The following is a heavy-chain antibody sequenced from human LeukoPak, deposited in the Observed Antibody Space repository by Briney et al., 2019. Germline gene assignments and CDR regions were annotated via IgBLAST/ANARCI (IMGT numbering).Heavy chain of an antibody. D-gene: IGHD3-22*01. J-gene: IGHJ4*02. CDR2: IKSETDGGTT. CDR1: GFTFSNAW. V-gene: IGHV3-15*07. Sequence: GGSLRLSCAASGFTFSNAWMNWVRQAPGKGLEWVGRIKSETDGGTTDYAAPVKGRFTISRDDSKNTLYLQMNSLKTEDTAVYYCSTTYYYDSSEGYWGQGTLVTVSS. CDR3: STTYYYDSSEGY.